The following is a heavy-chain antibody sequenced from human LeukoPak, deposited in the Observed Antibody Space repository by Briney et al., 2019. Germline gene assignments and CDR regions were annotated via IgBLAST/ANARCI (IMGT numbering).Heavy chain of an antibody. CDR2: MSSSGNTI. CDR1: GFTFSSYA. J-gene: IGHJ4*02. CDR3: ANQDCSGGSCYLDY. Sequence: GGSLRLSCAASGFTFSSYAMSWVRPAPGKGRVWVSHMSSSGNTIYYVDSVKGRFTISRENAKNSLYLQMNSLRAEDTAVYYCANQDCSGGSCYLDYWGQGTLVTVSS. D-gene: IGHD2-15*01. V-gene: IGHV3-48*04.